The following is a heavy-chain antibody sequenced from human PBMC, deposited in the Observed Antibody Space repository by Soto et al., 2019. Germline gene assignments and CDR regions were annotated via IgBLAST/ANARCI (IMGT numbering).Heavy chain of an antibody. CDR3: ARVTQQRKRGYSGRRRSYYFDY. CDR1: GYTFTSYD. V-gene: IGHV1-8*01. J-gene: IGHJ4*02. CDR2: MNPNSGNT. D-gene: IGHD5-12*01. Sequence: GASVKVSCKASGYTFTSYDINWVRQATGQGLEWMGWMNPNSGNTGYAQKFQGRVTMTRNTSISTAYMELSSLRSEDTAVYYCARVTQQRKRGYSGRRRSYYFDYWGQGTLVTVSS.